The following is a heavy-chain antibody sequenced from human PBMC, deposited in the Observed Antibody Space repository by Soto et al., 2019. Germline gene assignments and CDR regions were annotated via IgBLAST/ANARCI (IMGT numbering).Heavy chain of an antibody. CDR2: INHSGST. J-gene: IGHJ4*02. V-gene: IGHV4-34*01. CDR3: ARDKITGLFAY. CDR1: GGSFSGYY. Sequence: NPSETLSLTCAVYGGSFSGYYWTWIRQPPGTGLEWIGEINHSGSTNYNPSLKSRVTISVDTSKNQFSLKLTSVTASDTAVYYCARDKITGLFAYWGQGNAVTISS. D-gene: IGHD2-8*02.